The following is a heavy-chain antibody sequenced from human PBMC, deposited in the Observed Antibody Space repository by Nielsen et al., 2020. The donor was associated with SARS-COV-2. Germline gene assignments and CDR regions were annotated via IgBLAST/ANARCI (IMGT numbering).Heavy chain of an antibody. V-gene: IGHV1-2*06. CDR3: ARASIYYDILTNYYGMDV. D-gene: IGHD3-9*01. Sequence: ASVKVSCKASGGTFSSYAISWVRQAPGQGLEWMGRINPNSGGTNYAQKFQGRVTMTRDTSISTAYMELSRLRSDDTAVYYCARASIYYDILTNYYGMDVWGQGTTVTVSS. CDR1: GGTFSSYA. J-gene: IGHJ6*02. CDR2: INPNSGGT.